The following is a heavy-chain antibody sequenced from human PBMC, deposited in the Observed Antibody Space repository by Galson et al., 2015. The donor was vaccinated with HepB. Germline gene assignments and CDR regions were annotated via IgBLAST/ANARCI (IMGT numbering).Heavy chain of an antibody. V-gene: IGHV3-7*03. CDR3: ARGPAANYYYYYGMDV. D-gene: IGHD2-2*01. CDR1: GFTFSSYW. Sequence: SLRLSCAASGFTFSSYWMGWVRQAPGKGLEWVANIKQDGSEKYYVDSVKGRFTISRDNAKNSLYLQMNSLRAEDTAVYYCARGPAANYYYYYGMDVWGQGTPVTLS. CDR2: IKQDGSEK. J-gene: IGHJ6*02.